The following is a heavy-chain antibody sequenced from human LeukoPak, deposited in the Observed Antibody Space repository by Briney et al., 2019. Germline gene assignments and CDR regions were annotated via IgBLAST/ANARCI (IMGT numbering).Heavy chain of an antibody. J-gene: IGHJ3*02. CDR1: GFTFSSYS. V-gene: IGHV3-21*01. CDR2: ISSSGSFI. Sequence: GGSLRLSCAAAGFTFSSYSLNWVRQAPGQGLEWVSSISSSGSFIYYADSVKGRFTISRDNAKNPLYLQMNSLRAEDTAVYYCARDRYSSSLDAFDIWGQGTMVTVSS. CDR3: ARDRYSSSLDAFDI. D-gene: IGHD6-13*01.